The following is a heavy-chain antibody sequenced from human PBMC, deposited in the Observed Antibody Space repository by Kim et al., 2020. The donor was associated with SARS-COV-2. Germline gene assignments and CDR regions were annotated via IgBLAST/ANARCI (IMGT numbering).Heavy chain of an antibody. Sequence: GGSLRLSCSASGFTFDDYAMHWVRQAPGKGLEWVSGISWNSGSIGYADSVKGRFTISRDNAKNSLYLRMNSLRVEDTAFYYCAKDRQAKAAAGPSRFYYYYGMDVWGQGTTVTVSS. CDR2: ISWNSGSI. V-gene: IGHV3-9*01. J-gene: IGHJ6*02. CDR1: GFTFDDYA. D-gene: IGHD6-13*01. CDR3: AKDRQAKAAAGPSRFYYYYGMDV.